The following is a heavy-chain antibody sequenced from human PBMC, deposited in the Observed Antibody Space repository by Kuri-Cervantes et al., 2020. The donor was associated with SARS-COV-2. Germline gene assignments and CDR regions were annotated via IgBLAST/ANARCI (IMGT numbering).Heavy chain of an antibody. CDR2: IYYSGST. CDR3: ARGRTVLIAARLRYYYYMDV. J-gene: IGHJ6*03. CDR1: GGSISSHY. Sequence: GSLRLSCTVSGGSISSHYWSWIRQPPGKGLEWIGYIYYSGSTNYNPSLKSRVTISVDTSKNQFSLKLSSVTAADTAVYYCARGRTVLIAARLRYYYYMDVWGQGTLVTVSS. V-gene: IGHV4-59*11. D-gene: IGHD6-6*01.